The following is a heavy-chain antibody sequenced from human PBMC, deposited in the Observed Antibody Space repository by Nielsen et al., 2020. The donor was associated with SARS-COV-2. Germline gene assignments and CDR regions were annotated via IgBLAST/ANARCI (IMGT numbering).Heavy chain of an antibody. Sequence: GESLKISCVASGFTFRNAWMTWVRQAPGKGLEWVSYISAGSATIYYADSVKGRFTISRDNVKNSLYLQLSSLSAEDTAVYYCARSPFHRSSWYGMDVWGQGTTVTVSS. CDR1: GFTFRNAW. D-gene: IGHD6-13*01. J-gene: IGHJ6*02. CDR3: ARSPFHRSSWYGMDV. CDR2: ISAGSATI. V-gene: IGHV3-48*01.